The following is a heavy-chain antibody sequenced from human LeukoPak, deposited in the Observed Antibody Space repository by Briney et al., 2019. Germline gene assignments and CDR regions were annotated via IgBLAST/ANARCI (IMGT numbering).Heavy chain of an antibody. Sequence: PSETLSLTCTVSGGSISSGDYYWSWIRQPPGKGLEWIGYIYYSGSTYYNPSLKSRVTISVDTSKNQFSLKLSSVTAADTAVYYCARAEWLRRTFYFDYWGQGTLVTVSS. CDR3: ARAEWLRRTFYFDY. J-gene: IGHJ4*02. CDR2: IYYSGST. CDR1: GGSISSGDYY. D-gene: IGHD5-12*01. V-gene: IGHV4-30-4*01.